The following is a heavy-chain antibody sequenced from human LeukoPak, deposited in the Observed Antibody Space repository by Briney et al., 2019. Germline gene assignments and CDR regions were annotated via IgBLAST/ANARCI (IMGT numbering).Heavy chain of an antibody. J-gene: IGHJ4*02. Sequence: SETLSLTCTVSGGSISSGSYYWSWIRQPAGKGLEWIGRIYTSGSTNYNPSLKSRVTISVDTSKNQFSLKLSSVTAAGTAVYYCARALGELGYFDYWGQGTLVTVSS. CDR1: GGSISSGSYY. CDR3: ARALGELGYFDY. V-gene: IGHV4-61*02. D-gene: IGHD3-3*02. CDR2: IYTSGST.